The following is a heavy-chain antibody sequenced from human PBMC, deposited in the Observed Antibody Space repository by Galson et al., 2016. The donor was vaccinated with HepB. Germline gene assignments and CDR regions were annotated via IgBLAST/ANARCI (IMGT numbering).Heavy chain of an antibody. CDR1: GFTFSQYG. J-gene: IGHJ4*02. D-gene: IGHD1-20*01. V-gene: IGHV3-33*07. Sequence: SLRLSCAASGFTFSQYGMYWVRQAPGKGLEWVAAINKDGSKLCYEESVKGRFTISRDNSRNTLYLQVDSLRAEDAAMYYRARNNWICGAPRCSAQDYWGQGTLVIVSS. CDR3: ARNNWICGAPRCSAQDY. CDR2: INKDGSKL.